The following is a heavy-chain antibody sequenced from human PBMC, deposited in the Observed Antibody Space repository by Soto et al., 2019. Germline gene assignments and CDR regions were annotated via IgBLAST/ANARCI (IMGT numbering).Heavy chain of an antibody. CDR3: AKDQYYDFWTWLDY. D-gene: IGHD3-3*01. V-gene: IGHV3-23*01. CDR1: GFTFSSYA. Sequence: GSLRLSCAASGFTFSSYAMSWVRQAPGKGLEWVSAISGSGGSTYYADSVKGRFTISRDNSKNTLYLQMNSLRAEDTAVYYCAKDQYYDFWTWLDYWGQGNLVTVSS. J-gene: IGHJ4*02. CDR2: ISGSGGST.